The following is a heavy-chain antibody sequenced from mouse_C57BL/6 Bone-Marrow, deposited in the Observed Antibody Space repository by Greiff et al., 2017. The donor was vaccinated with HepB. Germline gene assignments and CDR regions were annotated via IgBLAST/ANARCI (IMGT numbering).Heavy chain of an antibody. CDR2: IDPEDGET. D-gene: IGHD2-1*01. V-gene: IGHV14-2*01. CDR3: ARWGYYGNYVWYYAMDY. CDR1: GFNIKDYY. Sequence: EVKVVESGAELVKPGASVKLSCTASGFNIKDYYMHWVKQRPEQGLEWIGRIDPEDGETKYAPKFQGKATITADTASNTAYLQLSSLTSEDTAVYYCARWGYYGNYVWYYAMDYWGQGTSVTVSS. J-gene: IGHJ4*01.